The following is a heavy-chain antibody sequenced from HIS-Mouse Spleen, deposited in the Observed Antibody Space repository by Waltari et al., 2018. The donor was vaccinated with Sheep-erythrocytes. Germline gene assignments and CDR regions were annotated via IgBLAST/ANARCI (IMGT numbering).Heavy chain of an antibody. CDR3: ARLELGQFDY. CDR2: IYYSGST. Sequence: GPGLVKPSETLSLTCTVSGGSISSYYWSWIRQPPGKGLEWIGYIYYSGSTNYNPSLKSRVTISVDTSKNQFSLKLSSVTAADTAVYYCARLELGQFDYWGQGTLVTVSS. CDR1: GGSISSYY. D-gene: IGHD1-26*01. J-gene: IGHJ4*02. V-gene: IGHV4-59*08.